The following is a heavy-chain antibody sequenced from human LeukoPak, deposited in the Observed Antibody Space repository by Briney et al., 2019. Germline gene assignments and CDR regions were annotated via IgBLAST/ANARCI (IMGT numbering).Heavy chain of an antibody. D-gene: IGHD4-17*01. Sequence: GGSLRLSCAASGFIFSSYRMNWVRQAPGKGLVWVSSISSRGTYYADSVRGRFTISRDNAKNSQYLQMNSLRAEDTAVYYCARDLYGDYAHDYWGQGTLVTVSS. CDR3: ARDLYGDYAHDY. CDR2: ISSRGTY. J-gene: IGHJ4*02. CDR1: GFIFSSYR. V-gene: IGHV3-21*01.